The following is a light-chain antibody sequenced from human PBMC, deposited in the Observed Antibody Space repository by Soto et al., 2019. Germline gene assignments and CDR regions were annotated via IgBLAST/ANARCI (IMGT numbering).Light chain of an antibody. J-gene: IGKJ4*01. V-gene: IGKV3-15*01. CDR2: ATS. Sequence: ERVMTQSPATLSASPGERVTLSCRASQSVSSNLAWYQHKPGQAPRLLIYATSTRAPGVSARFSGSGSGSGTEFTLTINSLQSEDFAIYYCQPYNNWPLTFGGGTKVESK. CDR1: QSVSSN. CDR3: QPYNNWPLT.